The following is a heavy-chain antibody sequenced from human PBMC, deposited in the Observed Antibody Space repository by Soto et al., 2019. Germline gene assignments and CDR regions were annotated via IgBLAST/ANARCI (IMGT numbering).Heavy chain of an antibody. J-gene: IGHJ6*02. CDR1: GGTFSSYA. CDR2: IIPIFGTA. V-gene: IGHV1-69*13. D-gene: IGHD2-8*01. CDR3: ARGRDIVLMVYALPMDV. Sequence: GASVKVSCKASGGTFSSYAISWVRQAPGQGLEWMGGIIPIFGTANYAQKFQGRVTITADESTSTAYMELSSLRSEDTAVYYCARGRDIVLMVYALPMDVWGQGTTVTVSS.